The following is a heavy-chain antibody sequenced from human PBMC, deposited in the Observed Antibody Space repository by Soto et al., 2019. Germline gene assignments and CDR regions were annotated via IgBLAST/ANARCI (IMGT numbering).Heavy chain of an antibody. Sequence: QVQLQESGPGLVKPSQTLSLTCTVSGGSISSGGYYWSWIRQHPGKGLEWIGYIYYSGSTYYNPSLKSRVTISVDTSKNQCSLRLSSVTAADTAVYYGARDRESGSYYNWFDPWGQGTLVTVSS. CDR1: GGSISSGGYY. CDR2: IYYSGST. J-gene: IGHJ5*02. V-gene: IGHV4-31*03. CDR3: ARDRESGSYYNWFDP. D-gene: IGHD1-26*01.